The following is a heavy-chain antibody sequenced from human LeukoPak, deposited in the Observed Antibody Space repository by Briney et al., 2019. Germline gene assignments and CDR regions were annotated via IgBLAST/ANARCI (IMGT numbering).Heavy chain of an antibody. Sequence: SETLSLTCTVSGGSISSSSYYWGWIRQPPGKGLEWIGSIYYSGSTYYNPSLKSRVTISVDTSKNQFSLKLSSVTAADTAVYYCARVGIAAAGTGFDYWGQGTLVTVSS. D-gene: IGHD6-13*01. CDR1: GGSISSSSYY. J-gene: IGHJ4*02. CDR2: IYYSGST. V-gene: IGHV4-39*07. CDR3: ARVGIAAAGTGFDY.